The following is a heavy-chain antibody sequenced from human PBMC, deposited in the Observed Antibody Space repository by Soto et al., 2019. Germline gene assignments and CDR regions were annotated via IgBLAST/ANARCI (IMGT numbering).Heavy chain of an antibody. D-gene: IGHD1-26*01. CDR2: ISSSSVST. J-gene: IGHJ4*02. V-gene: IGHV3-23*01. CDR3: VNHRGRSREAFDY. CDR1: GFTFSSYS. Sequence: PGGSLRLSCAASGFTFSSYSMNWVRQAPGKGLEWVSSISSSSVSTYYADSVKGRFTISRDNSKNTLYLQMNSLRAEDTAIYYCVNHRGRSREAFDYWGQGTLVTVSS.